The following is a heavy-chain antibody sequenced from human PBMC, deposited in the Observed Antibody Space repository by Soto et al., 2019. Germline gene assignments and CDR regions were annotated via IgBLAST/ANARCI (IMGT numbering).Heavy chain of an antibody. Sequence: EKQLVESGGALAQPGGSLRLSCVGSGFTFSIYALTWVRQAPGKGLEWVSLITNNGDTTFFGDSVKGRFSISRYNSKNTLYLQLENLRAEDTAVYYCAMSAGYGGAFDVWGQGTMVAVSS. V-gene: IGHV3-23*04. J-gene: IGHJ3*01. D-gene: IGHD5-12*01. CDR1: GFTFSIYA. CDR2: ITNNGDTT. CDR3: AMSAGYGGAFDV.